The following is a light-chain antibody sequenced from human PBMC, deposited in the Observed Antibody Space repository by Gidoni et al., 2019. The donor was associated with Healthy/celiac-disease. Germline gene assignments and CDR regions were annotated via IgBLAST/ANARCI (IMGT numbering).Light chain of an antibody. J-gene: IGKJ1*01. Sequence: EIVMTQSPATLSVSPGERATLSCRASQSVSSNLAWYQQKPGQAPRRLIYCASTRATGIPALFSGSGSGTEFPLTISSLQSEDFAVYYCQQYNNWPPWTFGQGTKVEIK. CDR1: QSVSSN. CDR2: CAS. V-gene: IGKV3-15*01. CDR3: QQYNNWPPWT.